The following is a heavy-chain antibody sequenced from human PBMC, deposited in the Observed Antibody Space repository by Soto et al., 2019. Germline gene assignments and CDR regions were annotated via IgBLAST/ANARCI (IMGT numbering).Heavy chain of an antibody. CDR2: IYYSGST. D-gene: IGHD3-22*01. CDR1: GGSISSYY. J-gene: IGHJ6*02. CDR3: ARAGGRSGNYVHYYYYGMDV. V-gene: IGHV4-59*01. Sequence: SETLSLTCTVSGGSISSYYWSWIRQPPGKGLEWIGYIYYSGSTNYNPSLKSRVTISVDTSKNQFSLKLSSVTAADTAVYYCARAGGRSGNYVHYYYYGMDVWGQGTTVTVS.